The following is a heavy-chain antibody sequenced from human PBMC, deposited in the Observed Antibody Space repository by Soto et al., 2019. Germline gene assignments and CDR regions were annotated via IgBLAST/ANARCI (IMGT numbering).Heavy chain of an antibody. D-gene: IGHD2-2*01. CDR3: AKESSIRPAAIEDV. CDR1: GFTFSNYA. J-gene: IGHJ6*02. V-gene: IGHV3-23*01. CDR2: ISGSGGSA. Sequence: GGSLRLSCAASGFTFSNYAMSWVRQAPGKGLEWVSGISGSGGSAYYADSVKGRFTISRDNSRNRLYLQMNSLGAEDTALYYCAKESSIRPAAIEDVWGQGTTVTVSS.